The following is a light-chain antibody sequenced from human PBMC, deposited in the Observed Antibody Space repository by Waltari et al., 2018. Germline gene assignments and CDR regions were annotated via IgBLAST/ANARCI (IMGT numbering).Light chain of an antibody. CDR1: RSNIGTNT. CDR3: AAWDASLNALL. CDR2: SNN. J-gene: IGLJ2*01. Sequence: QSMLTQPPSASGTTGQRVTISCSGGRSNIGTNTVNWYQQVPGTAPKLLIYSNNQRPSGVPDRFSGSRSGTSASLAISGPQSEDEGEYYCAAWDASLNALLFGGGTTLTVL. V-gene: IGLV1-44*01.